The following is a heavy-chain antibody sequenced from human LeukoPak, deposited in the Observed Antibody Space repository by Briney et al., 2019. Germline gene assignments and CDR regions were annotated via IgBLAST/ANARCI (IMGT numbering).Heavy chain of an antibody. D-gene: IGHD6-19*01. CDR1: GYSFTSYW. J-gene: IGHJ4*02. CDR2: IYPGDSDT. CDR3: ARRGMGSGWDIDY. V-gene: IGHV5-51*01. Sequence: GESLKISCKGFGYSFTSYWIGWVRQMPGKGLEWMGIIYPGDSDTRYSPSFQGQVTISADKSIGTAYLQWSSLKASDTAMYYCARRGMGSGWDIDYWGQGTLVTVSS.